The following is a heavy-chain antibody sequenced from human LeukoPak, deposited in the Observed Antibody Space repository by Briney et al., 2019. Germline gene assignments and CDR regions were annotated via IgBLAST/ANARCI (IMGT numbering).Heavy chain of an antibody. J-gene: IGHJ6*03. V-gene: IGHV4-34*01. D-gene: IGHD3-10*01. CDR3: ARGWVLMRKNYYGSGSPFMDV. CDR2: INHSGST. Sequence: PSETLSLTCAVYGGSFSGYYWSWIRQPPGKGLEWIGEINHSGSTNYNPSLKSRVTISVDTSKNQFSLKLSSVTAADTAVYYCARGWVLMRKNYYGSGSPFMDVWGKGTTVTVSS. CDR1: GGSFSGYY.